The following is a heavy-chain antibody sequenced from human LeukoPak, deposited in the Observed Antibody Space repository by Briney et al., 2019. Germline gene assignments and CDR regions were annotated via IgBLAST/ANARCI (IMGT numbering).Heavy chain of an antibody. D-gene: IGHD3-10*01. CDR1: GFTFSSYG. CDR3: AKGVLGSGYYYMDV. V-gene: IGHV3-30*02. J-gene: IGHJ6*03. CDR2: IRYDGSNK. Sequence: GGSLRLSCAPPGFTFSSYGMHWVRQAPGKGLEWVAFIRYDGSNKYYADSVKGRFTISRDNSKNTLYLQMNSLRAEDTAVYYCAKGVLGSGYYYMDVWGKGTTVTISS.